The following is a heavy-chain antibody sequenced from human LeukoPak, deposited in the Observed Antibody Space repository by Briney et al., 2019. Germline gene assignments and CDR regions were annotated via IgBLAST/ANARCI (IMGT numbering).Heavy chain of an antibody. CDR1: GGSFSGYY. D-gene: IGHD3-16*01. Sequence: SETLSLTCAVYGGSFSGYYWSWIRQPPGKGLEWIGEINHSGSTNYNPSLKSRVTISGDTSKNQFSLKLSSVTAADTAVYYCARGRGRYYLDYWGQGTLVTVSS. J-gene: IGHJ4*02. CDR3: ARGRGRYYLDY. V-gene: IGHV4-34*01. CDR2: INHSGST.